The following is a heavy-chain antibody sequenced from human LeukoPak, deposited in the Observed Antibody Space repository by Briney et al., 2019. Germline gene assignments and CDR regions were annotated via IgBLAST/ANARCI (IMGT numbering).Heavy chain of an antibody. D-gene: IGHD3-22*01. V-gene: IGHV1-46*01. Sequence: ASVKVSCEXSGYTFTSYYMHWVRQAPRQGLEWMGIINPSGGSTSYSQKFQGRVTMTRDTSASTVYMELSSLRSEDTAVYYCARDRVTMIVVPRDAFGIWGQGTMVTVSS. CDR1: GYTFTSYY. CDR2: INPSGGST. CDR3: ARDRVTMIVVPRDAFGI. J-gene: IGHJ3*02.